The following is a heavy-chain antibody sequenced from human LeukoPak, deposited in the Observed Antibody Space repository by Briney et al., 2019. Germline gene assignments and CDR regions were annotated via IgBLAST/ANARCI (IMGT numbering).Heavy chain of an antibody. CDR3: ARDFSSSNWYRDDTFDI. CDR1: GYTFTSYA. D-gene: IGHD6-13*01. J-gene: IGHJ3*02. Sequence: ASVKVSCKASGYTFTSYAMNWVRQAPGQGLEWMGWINTNTGNPTYAQGFTGRFVFSLDTSVSTAYLQISSLKAEDTAVYYCARDFSSSNWYRDDTFDIRGQGTMVTVSS. V-gene: IGHV7-4-1*02. CDR2: INTNTGNP.